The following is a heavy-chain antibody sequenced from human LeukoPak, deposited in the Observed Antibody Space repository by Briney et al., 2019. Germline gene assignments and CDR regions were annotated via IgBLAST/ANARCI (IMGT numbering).Heavy chain of an antibody. CDR2: TYYRSKWYY. CDR3: ARYGDGWFDP. Sequence: SQTLSLTCAISGVSVSSNSAAWNWLRQSPARGLEWLGRTYYRSKWYYDYAVSVKSRITINPDTSKNQFTLQLNSVTPEDTAVYYCARYGDGWFDPWGQGTLVTVSS. V-gene: IGHV6-1*01. CDR1: GVSVSSNSAA. D-gene: IGHD4-17*01. J-gene: IGHJ5*02.